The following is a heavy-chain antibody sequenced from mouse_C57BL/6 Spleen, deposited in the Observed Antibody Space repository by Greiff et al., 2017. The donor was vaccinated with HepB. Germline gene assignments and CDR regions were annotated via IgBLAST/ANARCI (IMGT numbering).Heavy chain of an antibody. V-gene: IGHV10-1*01. Sequence: GGGLVQPKGSLKLSCAASGFSFNTYAMNWVRQAPGKGLEWVARIRSKSNNYATYYADSVKDRFTISRDDSESMLYLQMNNLKTEDTAMYYCVRETAQAPYFDYWGQGTTLTVSS. CDR2: IRSKSNNYAT. CDR1: GFSFNTYA. D-gene: IGHD3-2*02. J-gene: IGHJ2*01. CDR3: VRETAQAPYFDY.